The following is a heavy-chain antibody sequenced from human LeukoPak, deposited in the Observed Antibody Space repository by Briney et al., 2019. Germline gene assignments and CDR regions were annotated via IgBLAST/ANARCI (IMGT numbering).Heavy chain of an antibody. CDR2: IYHSGST. Sequence: PSETLSLTCTVSGYSISSGYYWGWIRQPPGKGLEWIGSIYHSGSTYYNPSLKSRVTISVDTSKNQFSLKLSSVTAADTAVYYCARSSEWLRLEYYFDYWGQGTLVTVSS. D-gene: IGHD5-12*01. J-gene: IGHJ4*02. CDR3: ARSSEWLRLEYYFDY. V-gene: IGHV4-38-2*02. CDR1: GYSISSGYY.